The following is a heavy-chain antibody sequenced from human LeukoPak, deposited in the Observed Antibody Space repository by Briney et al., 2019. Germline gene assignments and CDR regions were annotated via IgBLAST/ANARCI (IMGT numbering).Heavy chain of an antibody. Sequence: SETLSLTCTVSGGSISSYYWSWIRQPPGKGLEWIGYIYTSGSSNYNPSLKSRVTISSDTSKNQFSLKLSSVTAADTAVYYCARHGSGSYYNGYMDVWGKGTTVTVSS. J-gene: IGHJ6*03. V-gene: IGHV4-4*09. CDR1: GGSISSYY. D-gene: IGHD3-10*01. CDR3: ARHGSGSYYNGYMDV. CDR2: IYTSGSS.